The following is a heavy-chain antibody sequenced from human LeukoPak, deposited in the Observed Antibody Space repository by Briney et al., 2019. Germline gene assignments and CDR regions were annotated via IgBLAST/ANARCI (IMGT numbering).Heavy chain of an antibody. D-gene: IGHD3-10*01. CDR1: GGSISSYY. V-gene: IGHV4-4*07. Sequence: SETLSLTCTVSGGSISSYYWSWIRQPAGKGLEWIGRIYTSGSTNYNPSLKSRVTMSVDTSKNQFSLKLSSVTAADTAVYYCARHQNSLYYYGSGPHQAGAFDIWGQGTMVTVSS. CDR3: ARHQNSLYYYGSGPHQAGAFDI. CDR2: IYTSGST. J-gene: IGHJ3*02.